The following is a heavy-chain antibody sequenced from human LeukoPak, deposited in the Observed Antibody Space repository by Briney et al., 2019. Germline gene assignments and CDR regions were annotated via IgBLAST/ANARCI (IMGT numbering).Heavy chain of an antibody. V-gene: IGHV3-9*01. D-gene: IGHD6-19*01. J-gene: IGHJ4*02. CDR2: ISWNSGSI. CDR3: AKASGD. CDR1: GFTFDDYA. Sequence: PGGSLRLSCAASGFTFDDYAMHWVRHAPGKGLEWVSGISWNSGSIGYADSVKGRFTISRDNAKNSLYLQMNSLRAEDTAVYYCAKASGDWGQGTLVTVSS.